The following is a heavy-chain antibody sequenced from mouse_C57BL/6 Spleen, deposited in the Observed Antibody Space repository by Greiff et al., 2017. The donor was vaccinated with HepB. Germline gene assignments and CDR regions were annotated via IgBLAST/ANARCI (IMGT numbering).Heavy chain of an antibody. V-gene: IGHV1-80*01. CDR3: ARGRSNYPFDY. CDR1: GSAFSCYW. CDR2: FYPGDGDT. Sequence: QLQQSGAELVKPGASVKISCNASGSAFSCYWMSWVKQRPGKGLGWIGQFYPGDGDTNYNGKFKGKATLTADKSSSTAYMQISSLTAEDAAVYCCARGRSNYPFDYWGQGTTLTVSS. D-gene: IGHD2-5*01. J-gene: IGHJ2*01.